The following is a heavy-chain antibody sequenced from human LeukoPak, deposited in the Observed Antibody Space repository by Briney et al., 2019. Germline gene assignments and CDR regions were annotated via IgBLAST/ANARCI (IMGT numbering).Heavy chain of an antibody. CDR3: ARSPPYYDFWSGWYYFDY. CDR2: MNPNSGNT. CDR1: GCTFTGYY. Sequence: GASVKVSCKASGCTFTGYYMHWVRQAPGQGLEWMGWMNPNSGNTGYAQKFQGRVTMTRNTSISTAYMELSSLRSEDTAVYYCARSPPYYDFWSGWYYFDYWGQGTLVTVSS. D-gene: IGHD3-3*01. V-gene: IGHV1-8*02. J-gene: IGHJ4*02.